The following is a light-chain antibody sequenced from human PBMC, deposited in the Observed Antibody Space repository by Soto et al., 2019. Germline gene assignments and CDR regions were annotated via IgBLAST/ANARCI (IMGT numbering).Light chain of an antibody. CDR2: GAS. V-gene: IGKV3-15*01. J-gene: IGKJ1*01. CDR3: QQYNNWPRT. Sequence: EPVMTQSPATLPLSPGARATLSCRASQSVSSNLAWYQQKPGQAPRLLIYGASTRATGIPARFSGSGSGTEFTITISSLQSEDCAVYYCQQYNNWPRTFGQGTKVDIK. CDR1: QSVSSN.